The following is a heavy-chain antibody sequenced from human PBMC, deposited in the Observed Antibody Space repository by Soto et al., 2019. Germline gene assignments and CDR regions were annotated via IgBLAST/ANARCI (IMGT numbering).Heavy chain of an antibody. Sequence: AGVSLRVACPAAEFSFSSYSMNWVRQAPGKGLEWVSSISSSSSYIYYADSVKGRFTISRDNAKNSLYLQMNSLRAEDTAVYYCARDQPGYSYGYGLGYWGQGTLVTVSS. CDR1: EFSFSSYS. CDR2: ISSSSSYI. V-gene: IGHV3-21*01. D-gene: IGHD5-18*01. J-gene: IGHJ4*02. CDR3: ARDQPGYSYGYGLGY.